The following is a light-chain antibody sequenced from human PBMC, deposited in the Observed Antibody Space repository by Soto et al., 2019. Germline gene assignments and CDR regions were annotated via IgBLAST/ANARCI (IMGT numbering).Light chain of an antibody. V-gene: IGLV4-60*02. CDR1: SGNSSYI. J-gene: IGLJ3*02. CDR2: LEGSGSY. Sequence: QPVLTQSSSASASLGSSVKLTCTRSSGNSSYIIAWHQQQPGKAPRYLMKLEGSGSYNKGSGVPDRFSGSSSGADRYLTISNLQFEDEADYYCETWDSNTHTVFGGGTQLTVL. CDR3: ETWDSNTHTV.